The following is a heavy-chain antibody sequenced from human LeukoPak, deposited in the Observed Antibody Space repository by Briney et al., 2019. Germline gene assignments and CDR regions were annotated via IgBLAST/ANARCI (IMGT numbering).Heavy chain of an antibody. CDR2: ISYDGSNK. V-gene: IGHV3-30-3*01. J-gene: IGHJ4*02. D-gene: IGHD4-17*01. CDR1: GFTFSSYA. CDR3: ARDLGGLTTVTTGESDY. Sequence: GGSLRLSCAASGFTFSSYAMHWVRQAPGKGLEWVAVISYDGSNKYYADSVKGRFTISRDNSKNTLYLQMNSLRAEDTAVYYCARDLGGLTTVTTGESDYWGQGTLVTVSS.